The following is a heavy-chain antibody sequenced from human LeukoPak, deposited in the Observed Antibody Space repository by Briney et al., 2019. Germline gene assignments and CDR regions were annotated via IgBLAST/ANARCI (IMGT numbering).Heavy chain of an antibody. D-gene: IGHD4-17*01. CDR1: GYTFTSYD. CDR2: MNPNSGNT. V-gene: IGHV1-8*01. Sequence: ASVKVSCKASGYTFTSYDINWVRQATGQGLEWMGWMNPNSGNTGYARKLQGRVTMTRNTSISTAYMELSSLRSEDTAVYYCASRTRTGAFDIWGQGTMVTVSS. J-gene: IGHJ3*02. CDR3: ASRTRTGAFDI.